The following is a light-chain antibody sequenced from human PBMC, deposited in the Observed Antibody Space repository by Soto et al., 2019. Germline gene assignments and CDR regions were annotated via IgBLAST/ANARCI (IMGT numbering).Light chain of an antibody. CDR2: DVS. J-gene: IGLJ3*02. Sequence: QSVRTQPRSVSGSPGQPVTISCTGTSSDVGGYKYVSWYQRHPGEAPKLLIYDVSERPSGVPDRFSGSKSGNTASLTISGLQAEDEADYFCCSFAGSHSVVFGGGTKLTVL. V-gene: IGLV2-11*01. CDR1: SSDVGGYKY. CDR3: CSFAGSHSVV.